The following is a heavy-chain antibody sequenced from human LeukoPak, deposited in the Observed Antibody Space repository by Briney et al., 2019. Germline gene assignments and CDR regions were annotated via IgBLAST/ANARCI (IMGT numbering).Heavy chain of an antibody. V-gene: IGHV3-21*01. CDR3: ARDCSVRGRDV. D-gene: IGHD3-10*01. J-gene: IGHJ6*02. CDR1: GCTFSSYS. Sequence: PGGSLRLSCAASGCTFSSYSMNWVRQAPGKGLEWVSSISSSSSYIYYADSVKGRFTISRDNAKNSLYLQMNSLRAEDTAVYYCARDCSVRGRDVWGQGTTVTVSS. CDR2: ISSSSSYI.